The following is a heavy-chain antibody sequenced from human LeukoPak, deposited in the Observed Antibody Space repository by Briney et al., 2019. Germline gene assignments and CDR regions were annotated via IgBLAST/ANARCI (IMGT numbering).Heavy chain of an antibody. Sequence: ALVKVSCKASGGTFSSYAISWVRQAPGQGLEWMGRIIPIFGTANYAQKFQGRVTITTDESTSTAYMELSSLRSEDTAVYYCARGVYCGGDCYLYFDYWGQGTLVTVSS. V-gene: IGHV1-69*05. J-gene: IGHJ4*02. CDR2: IIPIFGTA. D-gene: IGHD2-21*02. CDR1: GGTFSSYA. CDR3: ARGVYCGGDCYLYFDY.